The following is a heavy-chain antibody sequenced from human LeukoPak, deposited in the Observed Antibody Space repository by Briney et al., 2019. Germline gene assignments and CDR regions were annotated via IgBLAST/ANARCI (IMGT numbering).Heavy chain of an antibody. Sequence: GASVKVSCKASGGTFSSYAISWVRQAPGQGLEWMGGIIPIFGTANYAQKFQGRVTITTDESTSTAHMELSSLRSEDTAVYYCARAGDSSSATPRYYYMDVWGKGTTVTVSS. D-gene: IGHD6-6*01. CDR3: ARAGDSSSATPRYYYMDV. CDR2: IIPIFGTA. V-gene: IGHV1-69*05. J-gene: IGHJ6*03. CDR1: GGTFSSYA.